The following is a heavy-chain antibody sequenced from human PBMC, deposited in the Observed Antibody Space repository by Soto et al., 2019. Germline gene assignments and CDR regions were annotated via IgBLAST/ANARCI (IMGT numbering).Heavy chain of an antibody. Sequence: GSLRLSGAASVFTVSSYAMSWVRQAPGKGLEWVSAISGSGGSTYYADSVKGRFTISRDNSKNTLYLQMNSLRAEDTAVYYCAKVGTGIRHQFGPWGQGTLVTVSS. CDR2: ISGSGGST. D-gene: IGHD1-1*01. CDR3: AKVGTGIRHQFGP. J-gene: IGHJ5*02. CDR1: VFTVSSYA. V-gene: IGHV3-23*01.